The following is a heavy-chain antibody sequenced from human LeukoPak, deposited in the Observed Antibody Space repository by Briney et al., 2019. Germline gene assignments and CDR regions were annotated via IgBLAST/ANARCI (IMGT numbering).Heavy chain of an antibody. Sequence: PSETLSLTCTVSGGSISSYYWSWIRQPPGKGLEWIGYSYYSGSTNYNPSLKSRVTISVDTSKNQFSLKLSSVTAADTAVYYCARGGYSGYDLDYWGQGTLVTVSS. V-gene: IGHV4-59*01. CDR3: ARGGYSGYDLDY. CDR1: GGSISSYY. CDR2: SYYSGST. D-gene: IGHD5-12*01. J-gene: IGHJ4*02.